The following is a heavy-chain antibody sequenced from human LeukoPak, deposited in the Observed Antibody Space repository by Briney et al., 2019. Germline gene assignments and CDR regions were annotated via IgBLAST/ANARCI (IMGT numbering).Heavy chain of an antibody. CDR2: ISGSGGST. CDR1: GFTFSSYG. D-gene: IGHD3-22*01. J-gene: IGHJ2*01. Sequence: PGGSLRLSCVASGFTFSSYGMSWVRQAPGKGLEWVSAISGSGGSTYYADSVKGRFTISRDNSKNTLYLQMNSLRAEDTAVYYCAKDLYYDSSGYYTGGYFDLWGRGTLVTVSS. CDR3: AKDLYYDSSGYYTGGYFDL. V-gene: IGHV3-23*01.